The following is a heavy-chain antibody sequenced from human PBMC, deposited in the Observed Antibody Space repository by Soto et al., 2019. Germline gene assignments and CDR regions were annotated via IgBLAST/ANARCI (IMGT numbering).Heavy chain of an antibody. CDR3: ATRDSSRFY. Sequence: SETLSLTCALSDGSFSPNYWSWIRQSPGKGLEWIGYIYYTGTTTYNPSLKSRITISLDKSRNQVSLKLTSVTAADTAVYYCATRDSSRFYWGQGTLVTVSS. D-gene: IGHD6-13*01. J-gene: IGHJ4*02. V-gene: IGHV4-59*12. CDR2: IYYTGTT. CDR1: DGSFSPNY.